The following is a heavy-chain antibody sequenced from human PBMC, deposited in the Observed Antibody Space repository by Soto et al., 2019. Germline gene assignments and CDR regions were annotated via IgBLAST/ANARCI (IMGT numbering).Heavy chain of an antibody. Sequence: QVQLVQSGAEVKKPESSVKVSCKAPGGTFSTYAISWVRQAPGQGLEWMGGIIPMFGTANYAQRFQDRVTITAAESTNTVYMDLSSLRYEDTAVYFCASGIQLWLRRINNGYSGWGQGTLVTVSS. D-gene: IGHD5-18*01. CDR3: ASGIQLWLRRINNGYSG. CDR1: GGTFSTYA. J-gene: IGHJ4*02. CDR2: IIPMFGTA. V-gene: IGHV1-69*12.